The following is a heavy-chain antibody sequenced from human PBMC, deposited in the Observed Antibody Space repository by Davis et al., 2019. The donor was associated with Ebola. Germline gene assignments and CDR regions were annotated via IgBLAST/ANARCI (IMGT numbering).Heavy chain of an antibody. V-gene: IGHV1-8*01. CDR1: GYTSTSYD. D-gene: IGHD6-13*01. CDR2: MNPNSGNT. J-gene: IGHJ4*02. Sequence: AASVKVSCKASGYTSTSYDINWVRQATGQGLEWMGWMNPNSGNTGYAQKFQGRVTITRDKSTSTAYMELSSLRSEDTAVYYCARPQRGYSSSSFDYWGQGTLVTVSS. CDR3: ARPQRGYSSSSFDY.